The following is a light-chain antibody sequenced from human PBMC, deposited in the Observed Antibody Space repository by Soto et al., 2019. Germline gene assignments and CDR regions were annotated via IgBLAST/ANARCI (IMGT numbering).Light chain of an antibody. Sequence: QSALTQPPSATGTLGQRVTFSCSGSSSNIGTDDVFWYLQFPGTAPKLLIYKNNQRPSGVSDRFSGSKSGTSASLAISGLRSEDEADYYCAAWDATLSGYVFGTGTRSPS. V-gene: IGLV1-47*01. J-gene: IGLJ1*01. CDR1: SSNIGTDD. CDR2: KNN. CDR3: AAWDATLSGYV.